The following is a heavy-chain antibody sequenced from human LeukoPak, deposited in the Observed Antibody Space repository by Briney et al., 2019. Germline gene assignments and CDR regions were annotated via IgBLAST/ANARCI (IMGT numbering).Heavy chain of an antibody. V-gene: IGHV3-23*01. Sequence: GGSLRLSCAASGFTFSSYAMSWVRQAPGKGLEWVSAISGSGGSTYYADSVKGRFTISRDNSKNTLYLQMNSLRAEDTAVYYCAKTGRIAVALYYFDYWGQGTLVTVSS. CDR2: ISGSGGST. CDR1: GFTFSSYA. CDR3: AKTGRIAVALYYFDY. J-gene: IGHJ4*02. D-gene: IGHD6-19*01.